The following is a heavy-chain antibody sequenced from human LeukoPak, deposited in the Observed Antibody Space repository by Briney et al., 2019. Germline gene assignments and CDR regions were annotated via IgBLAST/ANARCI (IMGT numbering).Heavy chain of an antibody. CDR3: MTELLGY. Sequence: PGGSLRLSCAASGFSFSSYWMTWVRQAPGRGLEFVANIRGDGNEKYYMDSMKGRLTISRDNAKNSLFLQMSGPRAEDTAVYYCMTELLGYRGQGTLVTVSS. D-gene: IGHD1-14*01. J-gene: IGHJ4*02. CDR2: IRGDGNEK. V-gene: IGHV3-7*03. CDR1: GFSFSSYW.